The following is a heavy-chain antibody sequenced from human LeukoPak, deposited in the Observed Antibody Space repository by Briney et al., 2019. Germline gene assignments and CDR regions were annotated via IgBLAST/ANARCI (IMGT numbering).Heavy chain of an antibody. V-gene: IGHV3-23*01. CDR2: ISGSGGST. J-gene: IGHJ4*02. Sequence: PGGSLRLSCAASGFTFSSYGMSWVRQAPGKGLEWVSAISGSGGSTYYADSVKGRFTISRDNSENTLYLQMNSLRAEDTAVYYCAKDRAMVRGVINGFDYWGQGTLVTVSS. CDR1: GFTFSSYG. CDR3: AKDRAMVRGVINGFDY. D-gene: IGHD3-10*01.